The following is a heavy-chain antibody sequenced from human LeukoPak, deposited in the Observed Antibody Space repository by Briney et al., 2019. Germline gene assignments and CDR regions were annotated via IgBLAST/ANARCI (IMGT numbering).Heavy chain of an antibody. CDR1: GDRVSSNSAA. CDR2: TYYRSKWYN. J-gene: IGHJ4*02. V-gene: IGHV6-1*01. Sequence: SQTLSLTCAISGDRVSSNSAAWNWIRQSPSRGLEWLGRTYYRSKWYNDYAVSVKSRTTINPDTSKNQFSLQLNSVTPEDAAVYYCARSGVIDMVPFDRWGQGTLVTVSS. CDR3: ARSGVIDMVPFDR. D-gene: IGHD2-21*01.